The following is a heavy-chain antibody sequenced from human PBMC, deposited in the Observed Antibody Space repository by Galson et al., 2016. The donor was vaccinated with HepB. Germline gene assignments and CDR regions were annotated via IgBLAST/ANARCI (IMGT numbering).Heavy chain of an antibody. Sequence: TLSLTCSVFGGSINSDPFYWSWIRQPAGKGQEWIGRIYSSGYTDYNPFLKSRVTLSLHPSNNQFSLRLTSVTAADTAVYYCAKEFTYWGQGALVTVSS. CDR1: GGSINSDPFY. CDR3: AKEFTY. V-gene: IGHV4-61*02. J-gene: IGHJ4*02. CDR2: IYSSGYT.